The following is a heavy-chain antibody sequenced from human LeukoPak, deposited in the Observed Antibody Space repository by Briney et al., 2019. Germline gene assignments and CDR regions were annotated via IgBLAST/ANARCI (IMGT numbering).Heavy chain of an antibody. CDR2: INPDASTT. CDR3: TRGGLEPIDS. Sequence: GGSLRLSCAASGFTFSTYWMHWVRQAPGKGLVWVSRINPDASTTNYADSVRGRFTISRDNAKNTLYLQMNSLRAEDTALYYCTRGGLEPIDSWGQGTLITVSS. V-gene: IGHV3-74*01. J-gene: IGHJ4*02. CDR1: GFTFSTYW. D-gene: IGHD1-1*01.